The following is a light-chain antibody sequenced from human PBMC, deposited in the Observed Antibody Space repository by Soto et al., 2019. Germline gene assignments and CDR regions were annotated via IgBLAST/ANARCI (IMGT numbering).Light chain of an antibody. CDR3: QQRSNWPPT. Sequence: TQSPATLSVSPGEGATLSCRASQSIKNLLAWYQQRPGQSPRLLLYYASTRATGVPARFSGSGSGTDFTLTISSLEPEDFAVYYCQQRSNWPPTFGQGTKVDIK. V-gene: IGKV3-11*01. J-gene: IGKJ1*01. CDR2: YAS. CDR1: QSIKNL.